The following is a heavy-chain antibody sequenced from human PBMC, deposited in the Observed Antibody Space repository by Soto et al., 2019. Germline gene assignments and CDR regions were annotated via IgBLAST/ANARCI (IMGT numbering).Heavy chain of an antibody. V-gene: IGHV1-3*01. D-gene: IGHD1-26*01. Sequence: GASVKVSCKASGYTFTSYAMHWVRRAPGQRLEWMGWINAGNGNTKYSQKFQGRVTITRDTSASTAYMELSSLRSEDTAVYYCAREVGATYYYYYGMDVWGQGTTVTVSS. CDR2: INAGNGNT. CDR3: AREVGATYYYYYGMDV. CDR1: GYTFTSYA. J-gene: IGHJ6*02.